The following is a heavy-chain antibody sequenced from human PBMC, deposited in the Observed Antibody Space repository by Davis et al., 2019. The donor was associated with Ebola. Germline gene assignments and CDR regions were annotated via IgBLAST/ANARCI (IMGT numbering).Heavy chain of an antibody. CDR3: ARDRAHYDILTGYPNDAFDI. CDR2: ISAYNGNT. CDR1: GYTFTSYG. Sequence: AASVKVSCKASGYTFTSYGISWVRQAPGQGLEWMGWISAYNGNTNYAQKLQGRVTMTTDTSTRTAYMELRSLRSDDTAVYYCARDRAHYDILTGYPNDAFDIWGQGTMVTVSS. J-gene: IGHJ3*02. D-gene: IGHD3-9*01. V-gene: IGHV1-18*01.